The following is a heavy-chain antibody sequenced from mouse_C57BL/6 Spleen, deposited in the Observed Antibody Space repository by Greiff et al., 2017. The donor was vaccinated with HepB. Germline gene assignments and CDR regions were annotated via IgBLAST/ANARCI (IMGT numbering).Heavy chain of an antibody. V-gene: IGHV14-3*01. D-gene: IGHD3-2*02. CDR2: IDPANGNT. CDR1: GFNIKNTY. Sequence: EVQLVESVAELVRPGASVKLSCTASGFNIKNTYMHWVKQRPEQGLEWIGRIDPANGNTKYATKFQGKATITADTSSNTAYLQLSSLTSEDTAIYYCATDSSGFSWFAYGGQGTLVTVSA. CDR3: ATDSSGFSWFAY. J-gene: IGHJ3*01.